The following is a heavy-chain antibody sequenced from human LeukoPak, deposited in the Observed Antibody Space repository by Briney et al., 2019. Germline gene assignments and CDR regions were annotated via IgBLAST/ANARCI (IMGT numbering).Heavy chain of an antibody. CDR1: GGSISSYY. V-gene: IGHV4-59*01. J-gene: IGHJ2*01. Sequence: PSETLSLTCTVSGGSISSYYWSWIRQPPGKGLEWIGYIYYSGSTNYNPSLKSRVTISVDTSKNQFSLKLSSMTAADTAVYYCARDGGNSDWYFDLWGRGTLVTVSS. D-gene: IGHD4-23*01. CDR3: ARDGGNSDWYFDL. CDR2: IYYSGST.